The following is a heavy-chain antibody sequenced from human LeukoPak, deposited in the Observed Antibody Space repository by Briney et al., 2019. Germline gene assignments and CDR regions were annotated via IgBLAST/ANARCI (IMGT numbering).Heavy chain of an antibody. Sequence: GGSLRLSCAASGFTFSSYSMNWVRQAPGKGLEWVANIKQDGSEKYYVDSVKGRFTISRDNAKNSLYLQMNSLRAEDTAVYYCASPLFYYDSSGPGYWGQGTLVTVSS. CDR1: GFTFSSYS. CDR2: IKQDGSEK. V-gene: IGHV3-7*01. J-gene: IGHJ4*02. CDR3: ASPLFYYDSSGPGY. D-gene: IGHD3-22*01.